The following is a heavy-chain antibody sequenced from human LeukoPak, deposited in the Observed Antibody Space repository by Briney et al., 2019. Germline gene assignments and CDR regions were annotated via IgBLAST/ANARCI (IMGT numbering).Heavy chain of an antibody. CDR1: GGSISSGGYS. CDR2: IYYSGST. Sequence: PSQTLSLTCAVSGGSISSGGYSWSWIRQPPGKGLEWIGSIYYSGSTYYNPSLKSRVTISVDTSKNQFSLKLSSVTAADTAVYYCARHDIVATGPAFDIWGQGTMVTVSS. CDR3: ARHDIVATGPAFDI. V-gene: IGHV4-30-2*03. D-gene: IGHD5-12*01. J-gene: IGHJ3*02.